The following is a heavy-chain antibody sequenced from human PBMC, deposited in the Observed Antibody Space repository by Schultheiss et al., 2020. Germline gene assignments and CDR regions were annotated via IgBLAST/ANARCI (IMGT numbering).Heavy chain of an antibody. CDR1: GFTFSSYW. J-gene: IGHJ6*03. CDR2: INSDGSST. Sequence: SCKASGFTFSSYWMHWVRQAPGKGLVWVSRINSDGSSTSYADSVKGRFTISRDNAKNSLYLQMNGLKAEDTAVYYCARVPASHCSVGSCYSRGYYYMDVWGKGTTVTVSS. CDR3: ARVPASHCSVGSCYSRGYYYMDV. V-gene: IGHV3-74*01. D-gene: IGHD2-15*01.